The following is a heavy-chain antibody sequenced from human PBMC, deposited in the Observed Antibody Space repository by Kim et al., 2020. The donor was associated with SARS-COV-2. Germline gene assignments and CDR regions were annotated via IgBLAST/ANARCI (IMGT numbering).Heavy chain of an antibody. J-gene: IGHJ5*02. CDR1: GGTFSSYA. D-gene: IGHD2-15*01. CDR3: ASVVVVVAARGTWFDP. V-gene: IGHV1-69*13. Sequence: SVKVSCKASGGTFSSYAISWVRQAPGQGLEWMGGIIPIFGTANYAQKFQGRVTITADESTSTAYMELSSLRSEDTAVYYCASVVVVVAARGTWFDPWGQGTLVTVSS. CDR2: IIPIFGTA.